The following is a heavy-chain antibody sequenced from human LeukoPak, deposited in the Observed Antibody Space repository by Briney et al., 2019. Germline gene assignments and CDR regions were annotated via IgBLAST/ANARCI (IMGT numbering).Heavy chain of an antibody. J-gene: IGHJ4*02. D-gene: IGHD3-16*01. CDR3: AKGYYDYVWGSYYFDY. CDR1: GFTFSSYA. V-gene: IGHV3-23*01. Sequence: GGSLRLXCAASGFTFSSYAMSSVRQAPGKELEWVSAISGSGGSTYYADSVKGRFTISRDNSKHTLYLQMNSLIAEDTAVYYCAKGYYDYVWGSYYFDYWGQGTLVTVSS. CDR2: ISGSGGST.